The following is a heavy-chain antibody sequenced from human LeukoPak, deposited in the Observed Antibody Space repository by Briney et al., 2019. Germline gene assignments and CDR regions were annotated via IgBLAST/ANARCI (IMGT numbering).Heavy chain of an antibody. J-gene: IGHJ4*02. CDR1: GFTFSSYG. D-gene: IGHD3-9*01. CDR3: ARGGNYDILTGHDY. Sequence: GGTLRLSCAASGFTFSSYGMSWVRQAPGKGLEWVSAISGSGGSTYYADSVKGRFTISRDNAKNSLYLQMNSLRAEDTAVYYCARGGNYDILTGHDYWGQGTLVTVSS. V-gene: IGHV3-23*01. CDR2: ISGSGGST.